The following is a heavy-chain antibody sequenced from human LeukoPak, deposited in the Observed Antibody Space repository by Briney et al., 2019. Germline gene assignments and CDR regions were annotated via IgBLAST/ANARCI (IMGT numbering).Heavy chain of an antibody. CDR3: AKDLQEMGCDY. CDR1: GFTFRYYT. J-gene: IGHJ4*02. CDR2: IGISGGGI. D-gene: IGHD5-24*01. V-gene: IGHV3-23*01. Sequence: PGGSLRLSCAASGFTFRYYTMYWVRQAPGKGLEWVSIIGISGGGIHYADSVKGRFTISRDNSKNTLYLQMNSLRAEDTAVYYCAKDLQEMGCDYWGQGTLVTVSS.